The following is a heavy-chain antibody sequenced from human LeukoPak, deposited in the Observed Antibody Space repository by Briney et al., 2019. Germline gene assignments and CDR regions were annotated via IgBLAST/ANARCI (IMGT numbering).Heavy chain of an antibody. CDR2: IRYDGSNK. Sequence: XAXXGFTXXSYGMHWVGQAPGKGVEWVAFIRYDGSNKYYEDSVKGRFNISRDNAKNSMYMQMNSLRAEDTAVYYCAKDRGELLGYFDYWGQGTLVTVSS. CDR3: AKDRGELLGYFDY. CDR1: GFTXXSYG. J-gene: IGHJ4*02. V-gene: IGHV3-30*02. D-gene: IGHD1-26*01.